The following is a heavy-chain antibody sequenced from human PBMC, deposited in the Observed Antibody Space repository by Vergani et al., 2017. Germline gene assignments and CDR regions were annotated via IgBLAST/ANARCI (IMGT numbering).Heavy chain of an antibody. CDR3: ARVGTSSNRDYFDY. CDR1: GYTFTDYF. J-gene: IGHJ4*02. V-gene: IGHV1-2*02. Sequence: QVQLVQSGAEVKKPGASVKVSCKASGYTFTDYFMHWVRQAPGQGLEGMGWINPNSGGTNYAQKFQGRVTMTRDTSISTAYMELSNLRSDETAVYYCARVGTSSNRDYFDYWGQGTLVTVSS. CDR2: INPNSGGT. D-gene: IGHD1-14*01.